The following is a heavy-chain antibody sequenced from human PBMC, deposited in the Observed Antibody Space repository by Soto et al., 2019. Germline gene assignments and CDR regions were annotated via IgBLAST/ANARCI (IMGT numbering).Heavy chain of an antibody. V-gene: IGHV1-18*01. CDR3: ARVDCSSTSCYRFVAPTYYYYGMDV. CDR2: ISAYKGNT. Sequence: ASVKVSCKASGYTFTSYGISWVRQAPGQGLEWMGWISAYKGNTNYAQKLQGRVTMTTDTSTSTAYMELRSLRSDDTAVYYCARVDCSSTSCYRFVAPTYYYYGMDVWGQGTTVTVSS. CDR1: GYTFTSYG. D-gene: IGHD2-2*01. J-gene: IGHJ6*02.